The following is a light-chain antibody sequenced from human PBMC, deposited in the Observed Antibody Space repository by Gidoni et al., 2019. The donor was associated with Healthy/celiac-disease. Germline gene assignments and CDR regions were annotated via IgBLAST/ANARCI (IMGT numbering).Light chain of an antibody. CDR2: QDS. CDR3: KAWEAEVV. J-gene: IGLJ2*01. CDR1: KLGDKY. V-gene: IGLV3-1*01. Sequence: SYELTPPPSVSVSPGQTASINCTGDKLGDKYACWYQQKPGQSPVLVIYQDSKRPSGIPERFSGSNAGNTATLTISGTQAMDEADYYCKAWEAEVVFGGGTKLTVL.